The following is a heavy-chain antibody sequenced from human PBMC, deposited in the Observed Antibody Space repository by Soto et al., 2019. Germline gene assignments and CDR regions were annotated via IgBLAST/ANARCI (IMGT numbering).Heavy chain of an antibody. D-gene: IGHD5-18*01. V-gene: IGHV3-23*01. CDR2: MSGTSGNT. Sequence: HPGGSLRLSCAASGFMFRNYAMSWVRQAPGKGLDWVSAMSGTSGNTYYADSVKGRFTISRDNSKNKLFLQMSSLRAEDTAVYYCAKLDSYGSFDFWGQGALVTVSS. CDR1: GFMFRNYA. J-gene: IGHJ4*02. CDR3: AKLDSYGSFDF.